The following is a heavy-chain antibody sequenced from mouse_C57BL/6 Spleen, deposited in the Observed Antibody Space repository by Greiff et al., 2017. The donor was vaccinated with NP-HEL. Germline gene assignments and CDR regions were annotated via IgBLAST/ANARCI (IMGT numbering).Heavy chain of an antibody. CDR1: GYTFTSYW. D-gene: IGHD1-1*01. V-gene: IGHV1-55*01. CDR2: IYPGSGST. CDR3: AICDCYYTWFAY. J-gene: IGHJ3*01. Sequence: QVQLQQPGAELVKPGASVKMSCKASGYTFTSYWITWVKQRPGQGLEWIGDIYPGSGSTNYNEKFKSKAKLTVDTSSSTSYLQLSILTSLHSAVYSCAICDCYYTWFAYWLQGTLVTVSS.